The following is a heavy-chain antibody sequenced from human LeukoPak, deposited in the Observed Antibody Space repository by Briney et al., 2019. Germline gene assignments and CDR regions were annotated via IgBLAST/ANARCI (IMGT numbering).Heavy chain of an antibody. Sequence: GGSLRLSCAASGFTFNNYAMSWVRQAPGKGLEWVSAISGSGAGTYYADSVKGRFTISRDNSKNTLYVQMNSLRAEDTAVYYCASAVVRAREIHWGQGTLVTVSS. V-gene: IGHV3-23*01. CDR1: GFTFNNYA. J-gene: IGHJ4*02. CDR2: ISGSGAGT. CDR3: ASAVVRAREIH. D-gene: IGHD3-10*01.